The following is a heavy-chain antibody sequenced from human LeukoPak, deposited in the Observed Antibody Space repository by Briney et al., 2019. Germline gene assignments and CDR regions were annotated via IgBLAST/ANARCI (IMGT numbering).Heavy chain of an antibody. D-gene: IGHD5-12*01. Sequence: PSETLSLTCTVSGGSISSYYWSWIRQPPGKGLEWIGYIYYSGSTNYNPSLKSRVTISVDTSKNQFSLKLSSVTAADTAVYYCAGQLRATHFDYWGQGTLVTVSS. V-gene: IGHV4-59*08. CDR1: GGSISSYY. J-gene: IGHJ4*02. CDR3: AGQLRATHFDY. CDR2: IYYSGST.